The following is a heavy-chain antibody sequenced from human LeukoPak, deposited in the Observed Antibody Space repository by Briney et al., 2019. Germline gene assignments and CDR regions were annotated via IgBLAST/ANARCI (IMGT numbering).Heavy chain of an antibody. J-gene: IGHJ4*02. CDR2: IYYSGST. CDR3: ARRPTVTTSYFDY. V-gene: IGHV4-31*03. Sequence: PSQTLSLTCTVSGGSISSGGYYWSWIRQHPGKGLEWIGYIYYSGSTYYSPSLKSRVTISVDTSKNQFSLKLSSVTAADTAVYYCARRPTVTTSYFDYWGQGTLVTVSS. D-gene: IGHD4-17*01. CDR1: GGSISSGGYY.